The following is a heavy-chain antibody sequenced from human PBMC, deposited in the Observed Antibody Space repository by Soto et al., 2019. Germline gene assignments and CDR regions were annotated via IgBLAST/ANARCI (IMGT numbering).Heavy chain of an antibody. CDR2: IIPILGIA. J-gene: IGHJ5*02. V-gene: IGHV1-69*02. CDR3: AGAAAGTWGLYWFDP. CDR1: GGTFSSYT. D-gene: IGHD6-13*01. Sequence: QVQLVQSAAEVKKPGSSVKVSCKASGGTFSSYTISWVRQAPGQGLEWMGRIIPILGIANYAQKFQGRVTITADKSTSTAYMVLSSLRSEDTAVYYCAGAAAGTWGLYWFDPWGQGTLVTVSS.